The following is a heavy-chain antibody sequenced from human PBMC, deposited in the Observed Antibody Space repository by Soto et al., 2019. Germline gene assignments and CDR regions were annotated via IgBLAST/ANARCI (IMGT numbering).Heavy chain of an antibody. CDR2: IYPGDSDT. D-gene: IGHD2-2*01. CDR1: GYSFTGYW. V-gene: IGHV5-51*01. Sequence: GESLKISCKGSGYSFTGYWIGWVRQMPGKGLEWMGIIYPGDSDTRYSPSFQGQVTISADKSVSTAYLQWSSLKASDTAMYYCARLNIVVVPAAKNWFDPWGQGTLVTVSS. J-gene: IGHJ5*02. CDR3: ARLNIVVVPAAKNWFDP.